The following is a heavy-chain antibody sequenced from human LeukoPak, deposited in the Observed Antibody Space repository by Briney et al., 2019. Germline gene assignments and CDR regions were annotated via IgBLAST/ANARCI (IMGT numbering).Heavy chain of an antibody. D-gene: IGHD6-6*01. V-gene: IGHV1-18*01. CDR1: GYTFTSYG. CDR3: ASRENKPPMRSARRDDAFDI. CDR2: ISAYNGNT. Sequence: GASVKVSCKASGYTFTSYGISWVRQAPGQGLEWMGWISAYNGNTNYAQKLQGRVTMTTDTSTSTAYMELRSLRSDDTAVYYCASRENKPPMRSARRDDAFDIWGQGTMVTVSS. J-gene: IGHJ3*02.